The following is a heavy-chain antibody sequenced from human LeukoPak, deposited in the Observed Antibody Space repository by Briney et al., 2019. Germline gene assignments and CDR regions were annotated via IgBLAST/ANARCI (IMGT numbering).Heavy chain of an antibody. J-gene: IGHJ5*02. Sequence: GSLRLSCAASGFTFSSYAMSWIRQPPGKGLEWIGYIYYSGSTNYNPSLKSRVTISVDTSKNQFSLKLSSVTAADTAVYYCASSRYYYGSGRKNWFDPWGQGTLVTVSS. CDR1: GFTFSSYA. V-gene: IGHV4-59*01. CDR3: ASSRYYYGSGRKNWFDP. CDR2: IYYSGST. D-gene: IGHD3-10*01.